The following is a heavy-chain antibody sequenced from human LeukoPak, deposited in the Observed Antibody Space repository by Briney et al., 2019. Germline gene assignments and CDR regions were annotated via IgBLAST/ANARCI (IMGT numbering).Heavy chain of an antibody. Sequence: SETLSLTCGVSGGSISNTNWWTWFRQPPGTGLEWMGEVNLQGSTNYNPSLKSRVAISVDKSENHISLKLTSVTAADTAVYYCAREGGPYRPLDYSGQGTLVTVAS. CDR1: GGSISNTNW. V-gene: IGHV4-4*02. CDR3: AREGGPYRPLDY. CDR2: VNLQGST. J-gene: IGHJ4*02.